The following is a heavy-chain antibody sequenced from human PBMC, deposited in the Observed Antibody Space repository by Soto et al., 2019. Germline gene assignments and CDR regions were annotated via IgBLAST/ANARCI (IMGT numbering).Heavy chain of an antibody. CDR1: GFTFSSYA. CDR2: ISGRGGNT. CDR3: AKFLDQLGGGGFDY. V-gene: IGHV3-23*01. D-gene: IGHD1-1*01. Sequence: EVQLLESGGGLVQPGGSLRLSCAASGFTFSSYAMSWVRQAPGKGLEWVSAISGRGGNTYYADSVKGRFSISRDNSKNTLYLQMNNLRAEDTAVYYCAKFLDQLGGGGFDYWGQGTLVTVSS. J-gene: IGHJ4*02.